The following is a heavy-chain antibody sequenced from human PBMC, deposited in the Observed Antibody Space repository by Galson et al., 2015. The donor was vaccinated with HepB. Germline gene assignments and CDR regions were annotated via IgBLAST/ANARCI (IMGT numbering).Heavy chain of an antibody. Sequence: SLRLSCAASGFIFSGSAIDWVRQASGKGPEWVGRIRSKANYYATLYVPSLKGRFNISRDDSKNMAYLHMRSLKTEDTAVYYCIRLGDLSGYSSRWGQGTLVTVSS. CDR2: IRSKANYYAT. J-gene: IGHJ4*02. D-gene: IGHD2-2*01. V-gene: IGHV3-73*01. CDR3: IRLGDLSGYSSR. CDR1: GFIFSGSA.